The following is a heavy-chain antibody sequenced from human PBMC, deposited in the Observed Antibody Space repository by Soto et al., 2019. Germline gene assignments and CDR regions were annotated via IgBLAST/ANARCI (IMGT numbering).Heavy chain of an antibody. Sequence: SETLSLTCTVSGGSISGSRYYWGWIRQPPGKGLEWIGTIYYSGAAYYNPSLKSRVTISVDTSKNQFSLKLSSVTAADTAVYYCARDTSHYYGSGSYYKPEYYYYGMDVWGQGTTVTVSS. D-gene: IGHD3-10*01. CDR1: GGSISGSRYY. V-gene: IGHV4-39*07. J-gene: IGHJ6*02. CDR3: ARDTSHYYGSGSYYKPEYYYYGMDV. CDR2: IYYSGAA.